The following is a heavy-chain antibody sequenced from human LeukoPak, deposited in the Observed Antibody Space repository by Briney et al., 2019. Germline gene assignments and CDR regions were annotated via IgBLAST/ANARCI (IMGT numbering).Heavy chain of an antibody. CDR1: GGSFSGYY. CDR2: INHSGST. CDR3: ARGGWDCSSTSCYTDGLNY. J-gene: IGHJ4*02. V-gene: IGHV4-34*01. D-gene: IGHD2-2*02. Sequence: SETLSLTCAVYGGSFSGYYWSWIRQPPGEGLEWIGEINHSGSTNYNPSLKSRVTISVDTSKNQFSLKLSSVTAADTAVYYCARGGWDCSSTSCYTDGLNYWGQGTLVTVSS.